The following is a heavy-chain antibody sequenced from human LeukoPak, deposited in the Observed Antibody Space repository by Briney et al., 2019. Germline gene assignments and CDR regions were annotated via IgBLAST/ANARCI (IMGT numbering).Heavy chain of an antibody. Sequence: SVTVSCKAPGYTFTSYAISWVRQAPGQGLEWMGGIIPIFGTANYAQKFQGRVTITTDESTSTAYMELSSLRSEDTAVYYCARDYYGSGSYYKGDYWGQGTLVTVSS. J-gene: IGHJ4*02. CDR3: ARDYYGSGSYYKGDY. D-gene: IGHD3-10*01. V-gene: IGHV1-69*05. CDR1: GYTFTSYA. CDR2: IIPIFGTA.